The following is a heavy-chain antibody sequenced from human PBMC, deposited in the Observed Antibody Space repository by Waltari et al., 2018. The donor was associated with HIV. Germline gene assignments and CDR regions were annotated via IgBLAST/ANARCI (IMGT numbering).Heavy chain of an antibody. CDR1: GYSFTRYP. Sequence: QVQLVQSGAEVKKPGASVKISCKTSGYSFTRYPIHWVRQAPGQGLEWMGRIKPDYGLTKYSQKFQGRITITRDTSAAIVYMELTSLRSEDTAIYYCARDEAASAPVDYWGQGTRVSVSS. V-gene: IGHV1-3*01. D-gene: IGHD2-2*01. CDR3: ARDEAASAPVDY. CDR2: IKPDYGLT. J-gene: IGHJ4*02.